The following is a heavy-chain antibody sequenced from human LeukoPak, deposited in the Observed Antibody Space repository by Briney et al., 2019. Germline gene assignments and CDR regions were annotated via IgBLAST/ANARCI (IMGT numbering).Heavy chain of an antibody. CDR1: GFTFSSYS. D-gene: IGHD2-2*02. J-gene: IGHJ4*02. Sequence: GGSLRLSCAASGFTFSSYSMNWVRQAPGKGLEWVSSISSSSYIYYADSVKGRFTISRDNAKNSLYLQMNSLRAEDTAVYYCARTAVVVPAAIQYYYYFDYWGQGTLVTVSS. CDR2: ISSSSYI. V-gene: IGHV3-21*01. CDR3: ARTAVVVPAAIQYYYYFDY.